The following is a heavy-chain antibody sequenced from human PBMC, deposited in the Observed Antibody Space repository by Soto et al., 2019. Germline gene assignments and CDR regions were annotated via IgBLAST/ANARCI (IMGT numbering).Heavy chain of an antibody. CDR1: GFTFSNAW. CDR2: IKSKTDGGTT. Sequence: PGGSLRLSCASSGFTFSNAWMNWVRQAPGKGLEWVGRIKSKTDGGTTDYAAPVKGRFTISRDDSKNTLYLQMNSLKTEDTAVYYCTTSRCGIAARPCGYYYGMDVWGQGTTVTVSS. J-gene: IGHJ6*02. CDR3: TTSRCGIAARPCGYYYGMDV. D-gene: IGHD6-6*01. V-gene: IGHV3-15*07.